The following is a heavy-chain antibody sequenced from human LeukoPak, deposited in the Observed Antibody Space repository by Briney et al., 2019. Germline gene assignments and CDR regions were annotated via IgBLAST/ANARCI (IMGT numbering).Heavy chain of an antibody. CDR3: ARGLHSSLYYFDY. J-gene: IGHJ4*02. CDR1: GGSISSYY. CDR2: IYYSGST. Sequence: SETLSLTCTVSGGSISSYYWSWIRQPPGKGLEWIGYIYYSGSTNYNPSLKSRVTISVDTSKNQFSLKLSSVTAADTAVYYCARGLHSSLYYFDYWGQGTLVTVSS. D-gene: IGHD6-13*01. V-gene: IGHV4-59*01.